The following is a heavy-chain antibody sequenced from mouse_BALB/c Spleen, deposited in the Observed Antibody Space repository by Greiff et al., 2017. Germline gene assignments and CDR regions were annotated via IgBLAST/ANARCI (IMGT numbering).Heavy chain of an antibody. D-gene: IGHD1-1*02. CDR3: ARGILSNAMDY. J-gene: IGHJ4*01. CDR2: ISDGGSYT. Sequence: EVMLVESGGGLVKPGGSLKLSCAASGFTFSDYYMYWVRQTPEKRLEWVATISDGGSYTYYPDSVKGRFTISRDNAKNNLYLQMSSLKSEDTAMYYCARGILSNAMDYWGQGTSVTVSS. V-gene: IGHV5-4*02. CDR1: GFTFSDYY.